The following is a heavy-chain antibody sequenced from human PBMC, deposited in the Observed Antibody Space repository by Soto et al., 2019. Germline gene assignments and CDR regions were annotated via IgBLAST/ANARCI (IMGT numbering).Heavy chain of an antibody. V-gene: IGHV1-69*13. Sequence: SVKVSCKASGGTFSSYAISWVRQAPGQGLEWMGGIIPIFGTANYAQKFQGRVTITADESTSTAYMELSSLRSEDTAVYYCASHGGYYYDSSGYPTLPYYYYYYGMDVWGQGTTVTVSS. J-gene: IGHJ6*02. CDR3: ASHGGYYYDSSGYPTLPYYYYYYGMDV. CDR2: IIPIFGTA. CDR1: GGTFSSYA. D-gene: IGHD3-22*01.